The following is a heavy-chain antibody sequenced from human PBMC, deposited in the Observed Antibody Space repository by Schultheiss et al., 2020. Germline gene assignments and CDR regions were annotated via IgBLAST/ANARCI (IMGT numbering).Heavy chain of an antibody. D-gene: IGHD3-22*01. CDR1: GGSFSGYY. CDR3: ARLIVYYDSSGYGPGYFQH. Sequence: SETLSLTCAVYGGSFSGYYWSWIRQPPGKGLEWIGEINHSGSTNYNPSLKSRVTISVDTSKNQFSLKLSSVTAADTAVYYCARLIVYYDSSGYGPGYFQHWGQGTLVTVSP. V-gene: IGHV4-34*01. J-gene: IGHJ1*01. CDR2: INHSGST.